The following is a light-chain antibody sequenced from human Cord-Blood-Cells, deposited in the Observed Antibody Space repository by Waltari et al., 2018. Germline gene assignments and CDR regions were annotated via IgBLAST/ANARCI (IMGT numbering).Light chain of an antibody. V-gene: IGKV2-28*01. J-gene: IGKJ1*01. CDR2: LGS. CDR3: MQALQTPPT. Sequence: DIVMTQYPLYLPVTPGVPASISCRSSQSLLHSNGYNYLDWYLQKPGQSPQLLIYLGSNRASGVPDRFIGSGSGTDFTLKISRVEAEDVGVYYCMQALQTPPTFGQGTKVEIK. CDR1: QSLLHSNGYNY.